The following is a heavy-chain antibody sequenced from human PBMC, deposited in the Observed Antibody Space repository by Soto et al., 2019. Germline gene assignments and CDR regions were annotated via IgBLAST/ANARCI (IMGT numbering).Heavy chain of an antibody. CDR1: GGSVSSGSYY. CDR2: IYYSGST. CDR3: ARGRRLTTVTTSDAFDI. Sequence: SETLSLTCTVSGGSVSSGSYYWSWIRQPPGKGLEWIGYIYYSGSTNYNPSLKSRVTISVDTSKNQFSLKLSSVTAADTAVYYCARGRRLTTVTTSDAFDIWGQGTMVTVSS. J-gene: IGHJ3*02. V-gene: IGHV4-61*01. D-gene: IGHD4-4*01.